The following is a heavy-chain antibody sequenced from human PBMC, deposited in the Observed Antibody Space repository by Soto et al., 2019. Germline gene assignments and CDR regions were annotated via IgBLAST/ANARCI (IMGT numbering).Heavy chain of an antibody. J-gene: IGHJ5*02. V-gene: IGHV4-31*03. CDR2: IYYSGST. CDR3: ARDLKPFWGSDNWFDP. Sequence: SETLSLTCTVSGGSISSGGYYWSWIRQHPGKGLEWIGYIYYSGSTYYNPSLKSRVTISVDTSKNQFSLKLSSVTAADTAVYYCARDLKPFWGSDNWFDPWGQGTLVTVSS. CDR1: GGSISSGGYY. D-gene: IGHD7-27*01.